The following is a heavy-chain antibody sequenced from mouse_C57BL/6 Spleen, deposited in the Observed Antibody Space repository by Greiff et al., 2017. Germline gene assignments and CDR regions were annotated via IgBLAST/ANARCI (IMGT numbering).Heavy chain of an antibody. Sequence: QVQLQQPGAELVMPGASVKLSCKASGYTFTSYWMHWVKQRPGQGLEWIGEIDPSDSYTNYNQKFKGKSTLTVDKSSSTAYMQLSSLTSEDSAVYYCVRKDGYSWYYDVWGTGTTGTVS. CDR2: IDPSDSYT. J-gene: IGHJ1*03. D-gene: IGHD2-3*01. CDR3: VRKDGYSWYYDV. CDR1: GYTFTSYW. V-gene: IGHV1-69*01.